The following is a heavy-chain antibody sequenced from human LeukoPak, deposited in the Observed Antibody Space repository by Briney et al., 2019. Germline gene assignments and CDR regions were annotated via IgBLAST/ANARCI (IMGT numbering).Heavy chain of an antibody. V-gene: IGHV3-33*01. CDR2: IWYDGSNK. CDR3: ARGGYDILTGYFDAFDI. D-gene: IGHD3-9*01. CDR1: GFTFSSYG. J-gene: IGHJ3*02. Sequence: GGSLRLSCAASGFTFSSYGMHWVRQAPGKGLEWVAVIWYDGSNKYYADSVKGRFTISRDNSKNTLYLQMNSLRAEDTAVYYCARGGYDILTGYFDAFDIWGQGTMVTVSS.